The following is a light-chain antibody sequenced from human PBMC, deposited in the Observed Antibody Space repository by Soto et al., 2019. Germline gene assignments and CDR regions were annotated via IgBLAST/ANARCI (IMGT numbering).Light chain of an antibody. CDR1: SSDVGGYNF. CDR3: SSYTSSSTLV. CDR2: EVS. Sequence: QAASVSGSPGQSITISCTGTSSDVGGYNFVSWYQQHPGKAPKLMIYEVSNRPSGVSNRFSGSKSANTASLTISGLQTEDEADYYCSSYTSSSTLVFGTGTKLTVL. J-gene: IGLJ1*01. V-gene: IGLV2-14*01.